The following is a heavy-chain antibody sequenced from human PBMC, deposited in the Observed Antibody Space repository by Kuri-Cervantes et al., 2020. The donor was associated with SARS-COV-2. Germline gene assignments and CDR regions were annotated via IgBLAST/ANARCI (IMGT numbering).Heavy chain of an antibody. J-gene: IGHJ6*02. CDR1: GFTFSSYS. CDR2: ISSGSSTI. Sequence: GESLKISCAASGFTFSSYSMNWVRQAPGKGLEWVSYISSGSSTIYYADSVKGRFTISRDNAKNSLYLQMNSLRDEDTAVYYCAREAPCRIVGAICYGMDVWGQGTTVTVSS. CDR3: AREAPCRIVGAICYGMDV. D-gene: IGHD1-26*01. V-gene: IGHV3-48*02.